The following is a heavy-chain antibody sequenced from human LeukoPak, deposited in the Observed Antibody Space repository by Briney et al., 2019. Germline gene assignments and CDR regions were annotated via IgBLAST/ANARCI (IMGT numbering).Heavy chain of an antibody. CDR3: ARFLRYFDWLSPLDY. D-gene: IGHD3-9*01. CDR1: GYTFTSYG. V-gene: IGHV1-18*01. Sequence: ASVKVSCKASGYTFTSYGISWVRQAPGQGLEWMGWISAYNGNTNYAQKLQGRVTMTTDTSTSTACMELRSLRSDDTAVYYCARFLRYFDWLSPLDYWGQGTLVTVSS. J-gene: IGHJ4*02. CDR2: ISAYNGNT.